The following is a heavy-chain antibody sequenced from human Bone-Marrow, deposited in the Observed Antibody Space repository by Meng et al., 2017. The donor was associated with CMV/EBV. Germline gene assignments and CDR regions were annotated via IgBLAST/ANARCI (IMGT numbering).Heavy chain of an antibody. CDR3: APGRYFYASGTTEPYDY. CDR2: ITWNSGKT. D-gene: IGHD3-10*01. CDR1: GFTFDNYV. J-gene: IGHJ4*02. V-gene: IGHV3-9*01. Sequence: SLKISCATSGFTFDNYVMHWVRQTPAKGLEWVSGITWNSGKTAYADSVKGRFTISRDNAKNSLYLQMNSLRAEDTALYYCAPGRYFYASGTTEPYDYWGQGTLVTVSS.